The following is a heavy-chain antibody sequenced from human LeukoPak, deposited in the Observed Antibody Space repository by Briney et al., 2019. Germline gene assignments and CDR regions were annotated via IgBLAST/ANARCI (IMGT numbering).Heavy chain of an antibody. CDR2: IYHSGST. CDR3: ARDTTYYYYGMDV. J-gene: IGHJ6*02. CDR1: GGSISSGGYY. V-gene: IGHV4-30-2*05. Sequence: SQTLSLTCTVSGGSISSGGYYWSWIRQPPGKGLEWIGYIYHSGSTYYNPSLKSRVTISVDTSKNQFSLKLSSVTAADTAVYYCARDTTYYYYGMDVWGQGTTVTVSS. D-gene: IGHD1-26*01.